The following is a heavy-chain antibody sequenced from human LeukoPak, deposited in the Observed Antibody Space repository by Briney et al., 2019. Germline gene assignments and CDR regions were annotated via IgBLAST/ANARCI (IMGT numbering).Heavy chain of an antibody. D-gene: IGHD3-10*01. CDR1: GFTFSSYA. J-gene: IGHJ4*02. V-gene: IGHV3-23*01. CDR2: ISGSGGST. Sequence: GGSLRLSCAASGFTFSSYAMGWVRQAPGKGLEWVSAISGSGGSTYYADSVKGRFTISRDNSKNTLYLQMNSLRAEDTAVYYCANRDYYGSGSYYAPFDYWGQGTLVTVSS. CDR3: ANRDYYGSGSYYAPFDY.